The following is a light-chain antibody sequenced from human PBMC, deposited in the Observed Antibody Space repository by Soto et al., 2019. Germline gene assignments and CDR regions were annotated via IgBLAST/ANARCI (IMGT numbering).Light chain of an antibody. CDR2: DAS. V-gene: IGKV3D-20*01. J-gene: IGKJ4*01. CDR3: QQFGNSPT. CDR1: QSLTNNF. Sequence: EIVLTQSPATLSLSPGERVTLSCGASQSLTNNFLAWYQQRPGLAPRLLIVDASTRASGVPDRFSGSGSGTAFTLTISSLEPEDFAVYYCQQFGNSPTFGGGTKVEFK.